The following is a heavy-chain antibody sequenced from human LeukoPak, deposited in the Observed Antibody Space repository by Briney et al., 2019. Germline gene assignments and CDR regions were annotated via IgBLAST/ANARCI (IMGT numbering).Heavy chain of an antibody. J-gene: IGHJ3*01. D-gene: IGHD1-26*01. CDR2: IISMFGTT. CDR1: GGTFSNHA. CDR3: ATEWADAFDV. Sequence: SVKVSCKSSGGTFSNHAISWVRQAPGQGLEWMGGIISMFGTTNYAQKFQGRVTVTADESTSTAYMELSSLRSEDTAMYYCATEWADAFDVWGQGKMVTVSS. V-gene: IGHV1-69*13.